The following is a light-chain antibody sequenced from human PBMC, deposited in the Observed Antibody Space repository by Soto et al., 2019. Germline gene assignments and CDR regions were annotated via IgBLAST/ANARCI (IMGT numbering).Light chain of an antibody. CDR1: QSISSY. CDR2: SAS. CDR3: QQLNSYS. V-gene: IGKV1-39*01. J-gene: IGKJ4*01. Sequence: DIQMAQSPSSLSASVGDRVAITCRASQSISSYLNWYQQKPGKAPKLLIYSASSLQSGVPSRFSGSGSGTDFTLTISSLQPEDFATYYCQQLNSYSFGGGTKVDI.